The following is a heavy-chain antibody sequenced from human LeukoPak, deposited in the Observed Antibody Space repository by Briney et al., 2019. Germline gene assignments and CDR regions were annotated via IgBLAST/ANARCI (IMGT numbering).Heavy chain of an antibody. V-gene: IGHV1-2*02. CDR1: GYTFTGYY. Sequence: GASVRVSCKASGYTFTGYYMHWVRQAPGQGLEWIGWINPNSGGTNYAQKFQGRVTMTRDTSISTAYMELSRLRSDDTAVYYCARAHVYGDYEGGDAFDIWGQGTMVTVSS. CDR3: ARAHVYGDYEGGDAFDI. CDR2: INPNSGGT. J-gene: IGHJ3*02. D-gene: IGHD4-17*01.